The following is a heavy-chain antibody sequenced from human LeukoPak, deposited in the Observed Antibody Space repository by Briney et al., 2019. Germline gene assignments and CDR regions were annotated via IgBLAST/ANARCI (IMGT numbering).Heavy chain of an antibody. CDR2: ITGSGAFT. J-gene: IGHJ6*04. CDR3: AELGITMIGGV. Sequence: GGSLRPSCAASGFTFIKYSMTWVRQAPGKGLEWVSAITGSGAFTDYADSVKGRFTISRDNSKNTLYLQMNSLRAEDTAVYYCAELGITMIGGVWGKGTTVTISS. V-gene: IGHV3-23*01. D-gene: IGHD3-10*02. CDR1: GFTFIKYS.